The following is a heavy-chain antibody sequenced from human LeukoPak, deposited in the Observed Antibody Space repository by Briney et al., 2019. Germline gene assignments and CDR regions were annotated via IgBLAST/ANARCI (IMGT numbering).Heavy chain of an antibody. CDR2: ISSSSSYI. CDR1: GFTFSSHS. Sequence: GGSLRLSCAASGFTFSSHSMNWVRQAPGKGLEWVSSISSSSSYIYYADSVKGRFTISRDNAKNSLYLQMNSLRAEDTAVYYCARDPIKRGYYFDYWGQGTLVTVSS. D-gene: IGHD3-10*01. V-gene: IGHV3-21*01. CDR3: ARDPIKRGYYFDY. J-gene: IGHJ4*02.